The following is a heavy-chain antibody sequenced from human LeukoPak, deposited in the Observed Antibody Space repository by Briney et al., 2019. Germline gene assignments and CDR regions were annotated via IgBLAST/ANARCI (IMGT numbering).Heavy chain of an antibody. J-gene: IGHJ4*02. CDR3: YDSSGYHYPS. CDR1: GYTFTSYY. V-gene: IGHV1-46*01. D-gene: IGHD3-22*01. Sequence: GASVTVSCKASGYTFTSYYMHWVRQAPGQGLEWMGMINPSGGSTSNAQKFQGRVTMTRDTSTSTVYMELSSLRSEDTAVYYCYDSSGYHYPSWGQGTLVTVSS. CDR2: INPSGGST.